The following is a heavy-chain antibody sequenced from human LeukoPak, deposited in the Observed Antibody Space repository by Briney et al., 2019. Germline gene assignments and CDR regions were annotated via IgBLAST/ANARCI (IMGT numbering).Heavy chain of an antibody. J-gene: IGHJ4*02. CDR3: ARAANGDYYDSSGVFDY. Sequence: SETLSLTCAGYGGSFSGYYWSWIRQPPGKGLEWIGEINRSGSTNYNPSLKSRVTISVDTSKNQFSLKLSSVTAADTAVYYCARAANGDYYDSSGVFDYWGQGTLVTVSS. V-gene: IGHV4-34*01. CDR1: GGSFSGYY. D-gene: IGHD3-22*01. CDR2: INRSGST.